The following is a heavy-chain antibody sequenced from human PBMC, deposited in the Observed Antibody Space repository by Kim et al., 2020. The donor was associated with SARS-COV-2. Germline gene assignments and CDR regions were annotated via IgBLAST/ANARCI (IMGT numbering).Heavy chain of an antibody. CDR2: IYYSGST. CDR3: ARAYYDILTGYSTTDYYYYGMDV. D-gene: IGHD3-9*01. V-gene: IGHV4-59*13. Sequence: SETLSLTCTVSGGSISSYYWSWIRQPPGKGLEWIGYIYYSGSTNYNPSLKSRVTISVDTSKNQFSLKLSSVTAADTAVYYCARAYYDILTGYSTTDYYYYGMDVWGQGTTVTVSS. CDR1: GGSISSYY. J-gene: IGHJ6*02.